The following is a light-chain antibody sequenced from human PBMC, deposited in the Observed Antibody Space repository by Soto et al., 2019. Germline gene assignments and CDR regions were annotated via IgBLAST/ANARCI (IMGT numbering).Light chain of an antibody. CDR2: EVS. CDR1: SSDVGGYKY. Sequence: QSALTQPPSASGSPGQSVTISCTGTSSDVGGYKYVSRYQQHPGKAPKLLIYEVSNRPSGVPDRFSGSKSGNTASLTVSGLQAADEAHYYCSSYAGSYNWVFGGGTKLTVL. V-gene: IGLV2-8*01. CDR3: SSYAGSYNWV. J-gene: IGLJ3*02.